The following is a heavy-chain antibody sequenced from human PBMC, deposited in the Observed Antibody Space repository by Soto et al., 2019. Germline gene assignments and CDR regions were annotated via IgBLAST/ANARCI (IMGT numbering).Heavy chain of an antibody. Sequence: GASAEATCKARGERLTSNARHWACQAPGQRLEWMGWINAGNGNTKYSQKFQGRVTITRDTSASTAYMELSSLRSEVTAVYCCARSMVVVTSFDYWGQGTLVPVSS. V-gene: IGHV1-3*01. CDR3: ARSMVVVTSFDY. CDR1: GERLTSNA. J-gene: IGHJ4*02. D-gene: IGHD3-22*01. CDR2: INAGNGNT.